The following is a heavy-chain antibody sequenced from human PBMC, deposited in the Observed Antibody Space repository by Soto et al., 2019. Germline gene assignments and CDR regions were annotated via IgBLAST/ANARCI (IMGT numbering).Heavy chain of an antibody. Sequence: KGLEWVSSRSTSSTYIYYAGSVKGRFTISRDNAKNSLYLQMNSLRAEDTAVYYCARVCVFEIEEGIRDTVGVSAFLLNRSSDL. V-gene: IGHV3-21*01. CDR3: ARVCVFEIEEGIRDTVGVSAFLLNRSSDL. CDR2: RSTSSTYI. J-gene: IGHJ2*01. D-gene: IGHD3-3*02.